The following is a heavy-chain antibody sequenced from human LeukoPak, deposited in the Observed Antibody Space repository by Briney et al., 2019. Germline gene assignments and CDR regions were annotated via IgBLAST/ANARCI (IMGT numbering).Heavy chain of an antibody. J-gene: IGHJ4*02. CDR1: GCSISSSSYY. CDR2: IYYSGST. D-gene: IGHD5-12*01. CDR3: ARHYSGYESFDY. Sequence: SETLSLTCTVSGCSISSSSYYWDWIRQPPGKGLEWIGSIYYSGSTYYNPSLKSRVTISVDTSKNQFSLKLSSVTAADTAVYYCARHYSGYESFDYWGQGTLVTVSS. V-gene: IGHV4-39*01.